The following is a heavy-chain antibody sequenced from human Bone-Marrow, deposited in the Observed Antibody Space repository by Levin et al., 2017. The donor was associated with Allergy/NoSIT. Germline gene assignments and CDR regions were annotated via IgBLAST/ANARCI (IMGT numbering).Heavy chain of an antibody. Sequence: SVKVSCKASAGTFSSNGFSWVRQAPGLGLEWMGGIIPIFGPAHYAQNFQGRVTITADESTGTVYMELSSLRSEDTAVYYCAEGWEYTSLGIYYGLDVWGQGTMVTVS. CDR2: IIPIFGPA. CDR1: AGTFSSNG. D-gene: IGHD6-6*01. V-gene: IGHV1-69*13. J-gene: IGHJ6*02. CDR3: AEGWEYTSLGIYYGLDV.